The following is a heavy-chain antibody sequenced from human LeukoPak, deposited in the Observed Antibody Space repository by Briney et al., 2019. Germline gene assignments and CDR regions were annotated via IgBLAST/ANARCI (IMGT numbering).Heavy chain of an antibody. V-gene: IGHV4-4*07. J-gene: IGHJ6*02. CDR1: GGSISTYY. D-gene: IGHD3-9*01. CDR3: ARDDFEYSVHNGMDV. CDR2: VYRSGDT. Sequence: SETLSLTCSVSGGSISTYYWSWIRQPAGKGLEWIGRVYRSGDTNYNPSLKSRVTVSVDTSKNQISLRLRSVTAADTAVYYCARDDFEYSVHNGMDVWGQGTTVTVSS.